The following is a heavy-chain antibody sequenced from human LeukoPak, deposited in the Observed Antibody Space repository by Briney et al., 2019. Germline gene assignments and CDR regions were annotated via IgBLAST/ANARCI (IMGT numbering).Heavy chain of an antibody. V-gene: IGHV3-21*04. D-gene: IGHD3-3*01. CDR3: ARDRRSEDFWSGLDY. CDR2: ISSSSSYI. CDR1: GFTFSSYS. J-gene: IGHJ4*02. Sequence: PGGSLRLSCAASGFTFSSYSMNWVRQAPGKGLEWVSSISSSSSYIYYADSVKGRFTISRDNAKNSLYLQMNSLRAEDTAVYYCARDRRSEDFWSGLDYWGQGTLVTVSS.